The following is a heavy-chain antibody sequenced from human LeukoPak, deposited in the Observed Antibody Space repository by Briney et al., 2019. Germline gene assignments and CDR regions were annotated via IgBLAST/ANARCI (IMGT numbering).Heavy chain of an antibody. CDR2: IYTSGST. J-gene: IGHJ4*02. CDR3: ARDQGYGDYDLDY. V-gene: IGHV4-61*02. CDR1: GGSISSGSYY. Sequence: SETLSLTCTVSGGSISSGSYYGSWIRQPAGKGLEWIGRIYTSGSTHYNPSLKSRVTISVDTSKNQFSLKLSSVTAADTAVYYCARDQGYGDYDLDYWGQGTLVTVSS. D-gene: IGHD4-17*01.